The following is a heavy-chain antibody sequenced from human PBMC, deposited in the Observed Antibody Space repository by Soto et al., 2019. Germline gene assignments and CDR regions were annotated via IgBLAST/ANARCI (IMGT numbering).Heavy chain of an antibody. CDR2: IYYSEST. CDR3: ASEPGDYSRSYDY. Sequence: QLQLQESGPGLVKPWENLSLTCTVSGGSISSRSYYWGWIRQPPGKGLEWIGSIYYSESTYYNPSLKRRVTIPANTTESQSAPKLSSATAADTAEYYGASEPGDYSRSYDYCFQQTLITVST. J-gene: IGHJ4*02. V-gene: IGHV4-39*01. CDR1: GGSISSRSYY. D-gene: IGHD4-17*01.